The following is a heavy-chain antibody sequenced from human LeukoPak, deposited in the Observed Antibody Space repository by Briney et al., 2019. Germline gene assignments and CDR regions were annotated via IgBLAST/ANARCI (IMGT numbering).Heavy chain of an antibody. V-gene: IGHV1-2*02. CDR3: AREVVVVPAARWFDP. CDR2: INPNSGGT. J-gene: IGHJ5*02. Sequence: GASVKVSCKASGYTFTGYYMHWVRQAPGQGLEWMGWINPNSGGTNYAQKFQGRVTMTRDTSISTAYMELRRLRSDDTAVYYCAREVVVVPAARWFDPWGQGTLVTVSS. D-gene: IGHD2-2*01. CDR1: GYTFTGYY.